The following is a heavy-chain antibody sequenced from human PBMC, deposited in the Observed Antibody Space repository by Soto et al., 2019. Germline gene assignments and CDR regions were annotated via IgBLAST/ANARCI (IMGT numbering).Heavy chain of an antibody. V-gene: IGHV1-18*01. Sequence: QVQLVQSGAEVKKPGASVKVSCKASGYTFTSYAIGWVRQAPGQGLEWMGWINAYNGNTNYAQKLQGRVTMTTDTSTSTAYTELSTRRSHATAAYSCATEGPREDYWGQRTLVPVSS. J-gene: IGHJ4*02. CDR2: INAYNGNT. CDR3: ATEGPREDY. CDR1: GYTFTSYA.